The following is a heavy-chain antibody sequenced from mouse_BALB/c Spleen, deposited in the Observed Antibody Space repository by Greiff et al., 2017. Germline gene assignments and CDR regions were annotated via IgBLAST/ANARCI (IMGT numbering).Heavy chain of an antibody. CDR2: IRLKSNNYAT. Sequence: EVQRVESGGGLVQPGGSMKLSCVASGFTFSNYWMNWVRQSPEKGLEWVAEIRLKSNNYATHYAESVKGRFTISRDDSKSSVYLQMNNLRAEDTGIYYCTRATVVATRFDYWGQGTTLTVSS. J-gene: IGHJ2*01. D-gene: IGHD1-1*01. CDR3: TRATVVATRFDY. CDR1: GFTFSNYW. V-gene: IGHV6-6*02.